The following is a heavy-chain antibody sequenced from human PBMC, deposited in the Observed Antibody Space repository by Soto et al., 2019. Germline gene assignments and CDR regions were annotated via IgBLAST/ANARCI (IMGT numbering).Heavy chain of an antibody. CDR1: GYPFTSDC. CDR3: ARPYDFWSGPGPFDY. D-gene: IGHD3-3*01. J-gene: IGHJ4*02. CDR2: ISAYNGNT. V-gene: IGHV1-18*01. Sequence: ASVTVPFEASGYPFTSDCISWMRHAPGQGLEWMGWISAYNGNTNYAQKLQCRVTMTTDTSTSTAYMELRSLRSDDTAVYYCARPYDFWSGPGPFDYWGQGTLVTVSS.